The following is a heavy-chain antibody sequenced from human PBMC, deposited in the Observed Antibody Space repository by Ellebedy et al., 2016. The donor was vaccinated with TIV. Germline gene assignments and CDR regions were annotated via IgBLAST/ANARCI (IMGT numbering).Heavy chain of an antibody. CDR3: ARDPKYYYGSGSSNWFDP. CDR2: ISAYNGNT. V-gene: IGHV1-18*04. Sequence: AASVKVSCKASGYTFTSYGISWVRQAPGQGLEWMGWISAYNGNTNYAQKLQGRVTMTTDTSTSTAYMELRSLRSDDTAVYYCARDPKYYYGSGSSNWFDPWGQGTLVTVSS. J-gene: IGHJ5*02. D-gene: IGHD3-10*01. CDR1: GYTFTSYG.